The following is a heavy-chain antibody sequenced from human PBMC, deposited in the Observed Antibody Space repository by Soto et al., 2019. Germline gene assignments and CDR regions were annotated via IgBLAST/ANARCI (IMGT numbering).Heavy chain of an antibody. Sequence: QVQLQESGPGLVKPSETLSLTCTVSGGSISSYYWSWIRQPPGKGLEWIGYIYYSGSTNYNPSLKSRVTISVDTSKNQFSLKLSSVTAADTAVYYCAKNPCGGSGGNCYSGGYYYYYNGMDVWGQGTTVTVSS. V-gene: IGHV4-59*01. CDR1: GGSISSYY. CDR3: AKNPCGGSGGNCYSGGYYYYYNGMDV. D-gene: IGHD2-15*01. J-gene: IGHJ6*02. CDR2: IYYSGST.